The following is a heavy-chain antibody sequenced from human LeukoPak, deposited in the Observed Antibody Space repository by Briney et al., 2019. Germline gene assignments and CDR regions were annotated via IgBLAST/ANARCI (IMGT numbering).Heavy chain of an antibody. CDR2: ISSSSSYI. V-gene: IGHV3-21*01. Sequence: PGGSLRLSCAASGFTFSSYSMNWVRQAPGKGLEWVSSISSSSSYIYYADSVKGRFTISRDNAKNSLYLQMNSLRAEDTAVYYCASTDSSGWYVWDYWGQGTLVTVSP. CDR3: ASTDSSGWYVWDY. J-gene: IGHJ4*02. D-gene: IGHD6-19*01. CDR1: GFTFSSYS.